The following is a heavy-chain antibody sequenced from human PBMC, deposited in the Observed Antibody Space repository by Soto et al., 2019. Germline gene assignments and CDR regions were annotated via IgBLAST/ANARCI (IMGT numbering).Heavy chain of an antibody. V-gene: IGHV3-30*03. CDR1: GFTFSSYG. J-gene: IGHJ1*01. D-gene: IGHD2-2*01. CDR2: ISYDGSNK. Sequence: QVQLVESGGGVVQPGRSLRLSCAASGFTFSSYGMHWVRHAPGKGLEWVAVISYDGSNKYYADSVKGRFTISRDNSKNSLYLQMNSLRAEDTAVYYCATWRGIVVVPAPEYFQHWGQGTLVTVSS. CDR3: ATWRGIVVVPAPEYFQH.